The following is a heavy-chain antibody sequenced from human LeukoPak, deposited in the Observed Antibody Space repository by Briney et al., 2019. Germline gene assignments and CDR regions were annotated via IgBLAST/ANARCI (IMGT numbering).Heavy chain of an antibody. CDR1: GFTSSTFG. D-gene: IGHD1-7*01. Sequence: PSRAASGFTSSTFGFHSVPGAPGKGLGWGAVIWSDGSHKVSTDPVKGRFTISRDNSENTLYLQMSSLRVEDTAVYYCPRGQTTYYDYWGQGTLVTVSS. CDR3: PRGQTTYYDY. J-gene: IGHJ4*02. V-gene: IGHV3-33*08. CDR2: IWSDGSHK.